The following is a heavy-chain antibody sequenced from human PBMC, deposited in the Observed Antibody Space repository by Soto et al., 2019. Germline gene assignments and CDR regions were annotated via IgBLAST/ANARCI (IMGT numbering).Heavy chain of an antibody. CDR3: AAPRRSTGWYFDL. Sequence: GGSLRLSCAASGFTFSTYAMGWVRQAPGEGLEWVSRIIGSGESTYSADSVRGRFSISRDNSKNTLYLQMNSLRVEDTAVYYCAAPRRSTGWYFDLWGRGTLVTVSS. J-gene: IGHJ2*01. CDR2: IIGSGEST. V-gene: IGHV3-23*01. D-gene: IGHD2-2*01. CDR1: GFTFSTYA.